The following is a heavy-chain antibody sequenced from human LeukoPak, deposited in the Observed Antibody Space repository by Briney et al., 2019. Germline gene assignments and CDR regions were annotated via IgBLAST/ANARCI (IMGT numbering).Heavy chain of an antibody. D-gene: IGHD2-21*02. CDR2: ISAHDGNT. Sequence: ASVKVSCKASGYTFTNHGITWVRQAPGQGLEWMGWISAHDGNTNYAQKLQGRVTMTTDTSTSIAYMELRSLRSDDTAMYYCARAWIMVTSHLDFWGQGTLVTVSS. J-gene: IGHJ4*02. CDR1: GYTFTNHG. V-gene: IGHV1-18*01. CDR3: ARAWIMVTSHLDF.